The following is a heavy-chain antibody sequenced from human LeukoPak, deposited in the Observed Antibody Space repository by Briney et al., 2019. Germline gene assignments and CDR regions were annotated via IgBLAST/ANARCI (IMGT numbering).Heavy chain of an antibody. CDR1: GGSISSSSYY. CDR3: ARGGGYSSSWYKFTNVNDY. CDR2: IYYSGST. Sequence: SEILSLTCTVSGGSISSSSYYWGWIRQPPGKGLEWIGSIYYSGSTYYNPSLKSRVTISVDTSKNQFSLKLSSVTAADTAVYYCARGGGYSSSWYKFTNVNDYWGQGTLVTVSS. V-gene: IGHV4-39*01. D-gene: IGHD6-13*01. J-gene: IGHJ4*02.